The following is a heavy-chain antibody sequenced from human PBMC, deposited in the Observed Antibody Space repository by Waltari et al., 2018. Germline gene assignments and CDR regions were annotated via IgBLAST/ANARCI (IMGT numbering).Heavy chain of an antibody. CDR2: ISSSGSTI. J-gene: IGHJ4*02. V-gene: IGHV3-48*03. D-gene: IGHD3-22*01. CDR3: ARYGYDSSGYLDY. CDR1: GFPFSSYE. Sequence: EVQLVESGGGLVQPGGSLRLSCAASGFPFSSYEMNWVRQAPGKGLEWVSYISSSGSTIYYADSVKGRFTISRDNAKNSLYLQMNSLRAEDTAVYYCARYGYDSSGYLDYWGQGTLVTVSS.